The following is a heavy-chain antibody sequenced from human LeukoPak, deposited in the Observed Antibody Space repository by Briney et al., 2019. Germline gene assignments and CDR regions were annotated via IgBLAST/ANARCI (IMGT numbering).Heavy chain of an antibody. V-gene: IGHV3-33*05. CDR1: GLTFSGYG. CDR2: LSYDGTNK. D-gene: IGHD6-19*01. CDR3: ARGSYTNGWYHFDY. J-gene: IGHJ4*02. Sequence: GGSLRLSCAASGLTFSGYGIHWVRQAPGKGLEWVAFLSYDGTNKFYADSVRGRFTISGDSSKNTLYLQMNTLSADDTAVYYCARGSYTNGWYHFDYWGQGTLVTVFS.